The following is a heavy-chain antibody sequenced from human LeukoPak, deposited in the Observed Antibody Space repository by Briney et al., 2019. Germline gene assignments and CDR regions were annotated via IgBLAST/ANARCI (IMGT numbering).Heavy chain of an antibody. J-gene: IGHJ3*02. CDR3: ARAQEGYYYDSSGRRGAFDI. Sequence: SQTLSLTCAVSGGSISSGGYSWSWIRQPPGKGLEWNGYIYHSGSTYYNPSLKSRVTISVDRSKNQFSLKLSSVTAVDTAVYYCARAQEGYYYDSSGRRGAFDIWGQGTMVTVSS. D-gene: IGHD3-22*01. CDR1: GGSISSGGYS. CDR2: IYHSGST. V-gene: IGHV4-30-2*01.